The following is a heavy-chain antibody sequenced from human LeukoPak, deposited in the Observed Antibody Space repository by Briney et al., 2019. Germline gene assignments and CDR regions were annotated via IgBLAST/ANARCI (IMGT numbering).Heavy chain of an antibody. CDR1: GFTFCSYG. Sequence: GGSLRLSCAASGFTFCSYGMSWVRQAPGKGLEWVSSITASSTAIYSADSVKGRFNISRDNAKNFLYLKMNSLRAEEPAVYYCARTYYNILTGYNPYFDYWGQGILVTVSS. CDR2: ITASSTAI. V-gene: IGHV3-21*04. D-gene: IGHD3-9*01. J-gene: IGHJ4*02. CDR3: ARTYYNILTGYNPYFDY.